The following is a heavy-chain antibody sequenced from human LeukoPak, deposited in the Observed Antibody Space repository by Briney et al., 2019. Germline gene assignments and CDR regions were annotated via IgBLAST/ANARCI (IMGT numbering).Heavy chain of an antibody. J-gene: IGHJ1*01. D-gene: IGHD6-13*01. CDR3: VRGGGSTWTQRGYFQH. V-gene: IGHV1-8*01. CDR2: MSPNSGNT. Sequence: ASVKVSCKASGYTFTSYDINWVRQATGQGLEWMGWMSPNSGNTGYAQKFQGRVTMTRNTSISTAYMELSSLRSEDTAVYYCVRGGGSTWTQRGYFQHWGQGTLVTVSS. CDR1: GYTFTSYD.